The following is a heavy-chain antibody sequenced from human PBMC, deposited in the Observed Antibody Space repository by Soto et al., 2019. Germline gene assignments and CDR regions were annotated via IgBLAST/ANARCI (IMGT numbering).Heavy chain of an antibody. D-gene: IGHD2-2*01. CDR1: GGSISSGGYY. V-gene: IGHV4-31*03. Sequence: PSETLSLTCTVSGGSISSGGYYWSWIRQHPGKGLEWIGHIFYRGSTYYNPSLKSRVTISVDTSKNQFSLKLSSVTAADTAVYYCARSMGYCSSTSCYAGTENWFEPWGQGTLVTVSS. J-gene: IGHJ5*02. CDR2: IFYRGST. CDR3: ARSMGYCSSTSCYAGTENWFEP.